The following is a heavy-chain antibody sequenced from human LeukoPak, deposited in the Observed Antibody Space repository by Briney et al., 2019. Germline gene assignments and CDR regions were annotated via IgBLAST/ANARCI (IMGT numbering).Heavy chain of an antibody. CDR1: GFTFSRYA. CDR3: AKDLSWFGGSLANFGY. V-gene: IGHV3-23*01. J-gene: IGHJ4*02. D-gene: IGHD3-10*01. Sequence: GGSLRLSCAASGFTFSRYAMSWVRQAPGKGLEWVSSIGGSGGTTYYADSVQGRFTISRDNSKNTLYLQMNSLSAEDTAVYYCAKDLSWFGGSLANFGYWGQGTLATVSS. CDR2: IGGSGGTT.